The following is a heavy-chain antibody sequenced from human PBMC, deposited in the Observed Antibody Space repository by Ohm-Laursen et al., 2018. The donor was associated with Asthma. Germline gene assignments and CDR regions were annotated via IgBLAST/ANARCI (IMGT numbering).Heavy chain of an antibody. V-gene: IGHV4-30-4*01. CDR3: ARDVGCSSTSCYADYYYGMDV. Sequence: SQTLSLTCTVSGGSISSGDYYWSWIRQPPGKGLEWIGYIYYSGSTYYNPSLKSRVTISVDTSKNQFSLKLSSVTAADTAVYYCARDVGCSSTSCYADYYYGMDVWGQGTTVTVSS. D-gene: IGHD2-2*01. CDR1: GGSISSGDYY. CDR2: IYYSGST. J-gene: IGHJ6*02.